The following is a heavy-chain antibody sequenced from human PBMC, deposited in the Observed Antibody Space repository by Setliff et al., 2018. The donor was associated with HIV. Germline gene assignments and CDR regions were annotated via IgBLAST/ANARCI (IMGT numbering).Heavy chain of an antibody. J-gene: IGHJ4*02. Sequence: SETLSLTCTVSDYSISSGYFWGWIWQPPGKGLEWIGTIYHSGRTDYNPSLETRATISVDTSKNQFSLRLTSVTAADTAVYYCARRTYPGSYTPYFDYWGQGTLVTVSS. CDR1: DYSISSGYF. CDR2: IYHSGRT. CDR3: ARRTYPGSYTPYFDY. D-gene: IGHD1-1*01. V-gene: IGHV4-38-2*02.